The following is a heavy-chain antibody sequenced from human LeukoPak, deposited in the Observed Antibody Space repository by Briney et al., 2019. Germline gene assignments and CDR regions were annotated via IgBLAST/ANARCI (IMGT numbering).Heavy chain of an antibody. V-gene: IGHV3-23*01. CDR1: GFTLSTYA. CDR2: TSSSDAGT. Sequence: GGSLRLSCTASGFTLSTYAMSWVRQTPGEGLEWVAATSSSDAGTYHADSVRGRFTISRDNSKNTLYLQMNSLRAEDAAVYFCAKAPVTSCRGAYCYPFDSWGQGTLVTVSS. J-gene: IGHJ4*02. D-gene: IGHD2-21*01. CDR3: AKAPVTSCRGAYCYPFDS.